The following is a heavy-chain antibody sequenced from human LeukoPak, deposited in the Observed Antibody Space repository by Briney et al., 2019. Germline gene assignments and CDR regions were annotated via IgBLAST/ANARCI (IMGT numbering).Heavy chain of an antibody. Sequence: SETLSLTCAVSGYSISSGYYWGWIRQPPGKGLKWIGNIYHSGSTYYNPSLKSRVTISVDTSKNQFSLKLCSVTAADTAVYYCARDDMVRGIKYYYYGMDVWGKGTTVTVSS. CDR3: ARDDMVRGIKYYYYGMDV. J-gene: IGHJ6*04. V-gene: IGHV4-38-2*02. CDR1: GYSISSGYY. D-gene: IGHD3-10*01. CDR2: IYHSGST.